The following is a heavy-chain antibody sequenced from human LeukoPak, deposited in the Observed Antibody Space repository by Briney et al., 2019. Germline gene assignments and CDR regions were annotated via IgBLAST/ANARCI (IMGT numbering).Heavy chain of an antibody. CDR2: IKQDGSAK. CDR3: AKDRPTWPIDY. D-gene: IGHD5-12*01. Sequence: GGSLRLSCAVSGVTFSSFWMSWVRQAPGKGLEWVANIKQDGSAKYYVDSVRGRFTISRDNAKTSLYLQMNSLRAEDTAVYYCAKDRPTWPIDYWGQGTLVTVSS. CDR1: GVTFSSFW. V-gene: IGHV3-7*03. J-gene: IGHJ4*02.